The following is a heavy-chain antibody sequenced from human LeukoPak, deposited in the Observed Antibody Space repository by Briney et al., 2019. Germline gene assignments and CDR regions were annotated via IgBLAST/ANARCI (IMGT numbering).Heavy chain of an antibody. CDR3: ARGLQGDYSNYVGVFDY. D-gene: IGHD4-11*01. Sequence: PSETLSLTCSVSGGSISSSNHCWGWIRQPPGKGLEWIGSICFSGSTYYNPSLNSRVTISVDTSKNQFSLKLSSVTAADTAVYYCARGLQGDYSNYVGVFDYWGQGTLVTVSS. CDR2: ICFSGST. V-gene: IGHV4-39*01. J-gene: IGHJ4*02. CDR1: GGSISSSNHC.